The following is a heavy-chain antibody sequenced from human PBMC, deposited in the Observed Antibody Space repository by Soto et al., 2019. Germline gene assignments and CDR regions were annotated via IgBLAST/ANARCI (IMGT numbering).Heavy chain of an antibody. CDR2: IYPGDSDT. J-gene: IGHJ6*02. CDR1: GYNFTSYW. D-gene: IGHD6-13*01. V-gene: IGHV5-51*01. Sequence: GESLKISCNGSGYNFTSYWIGLVRPMPGKGLEWMGIIYPGDSDTRYSPSFQGQVTISADKSISTAYLQWSSLKASDTAMYYCARNGLYRTAGTPPYYYYGMDVWGQGTTVTVSS. CDR3: ARNGLYRTAGTPPYYYYGMDV.